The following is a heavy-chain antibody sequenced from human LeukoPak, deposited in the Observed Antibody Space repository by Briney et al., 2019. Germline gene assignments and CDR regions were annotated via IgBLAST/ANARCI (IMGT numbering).Heavy chain of an antibody. V-gene: IGHV4-34*01. CDR2: INHSGST. Sequence: SETLSPTCAVYGGSFSGYYWSWIRQPPGKGLEWIGEINHSGSTNYNPSLKSRVTISVDTSKNQFSLKLSSVTAADTAVYYCARGKDYYDFWSGYLAPFDYWGQGTLVTVSS. CDR1: GGSFSGYY. D-gene: IGHD3-3*01. CDR3: ARGKDYYDFWSGYLAPFDY. J-gene: IGHJ4*02.